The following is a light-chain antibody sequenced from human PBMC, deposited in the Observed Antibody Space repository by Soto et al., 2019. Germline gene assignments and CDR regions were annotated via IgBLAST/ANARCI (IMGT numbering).Light chain of an antibody. J-gene: IGLJ1*01. CDR2: EVV. CDR3: KSYAGSNTYG. CDR1: KNDIGVYDF. V-gene: IGLV2-8*01. Sequence: QAARTQPPSASGSPGQAVTISRTGTKNDIGVYDFVSWYQHHPGKAPRLIIDEVVRRPSGVRDRFSGSKSGNTASLTVSGLQASGEADYFCKSYAGSNTYGFGSGTKVTGL.